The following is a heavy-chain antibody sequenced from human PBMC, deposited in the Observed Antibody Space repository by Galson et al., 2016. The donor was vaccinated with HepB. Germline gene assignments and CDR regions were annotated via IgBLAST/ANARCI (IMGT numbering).Heavy chain of an antibody. CDR1: GYTFTSYG. Sequence: SVKVSCKASGYTFTSYGISWVRQAPGQGLEWMGWISAYNGNTNYAQKLQGRVTMTTDTSTSTAYMELRSLRSDDTAVYYCATVLWFGELSRFDYWGQGTLVTVFS. CDR2: ISAYNGNT. V-gene: IGHV1-18*01. D-gene: IGHD3-10*01. CDR3: ATVLWFGELSRFDY. J-gene: IGHJ4*02.